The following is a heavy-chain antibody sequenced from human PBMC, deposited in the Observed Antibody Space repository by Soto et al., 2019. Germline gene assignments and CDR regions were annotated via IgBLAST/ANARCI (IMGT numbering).Heavy chain of an antibody. D-gene: IGHD2-15*01. CDR3: AKGGYYSLFDI. CDR1: GFPFSSYA. CDR2: ISGSGGRT. V-gene: IGHV3-23*01. Sequence: GGSLRLSCVASGFPFSSYAMSWVRQTPEKGLEWVSGISGSGGRTYYADSVKGRFTISRDNSNNTLSLQMHSLRVEDTAVYFCAKGGYYSLFDIWGQGTMVTVSS. J-gene: IGHJ3*02.